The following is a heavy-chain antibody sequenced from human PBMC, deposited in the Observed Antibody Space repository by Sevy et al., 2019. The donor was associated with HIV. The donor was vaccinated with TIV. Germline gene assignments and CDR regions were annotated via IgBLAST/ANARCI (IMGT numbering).Heavy chain of an antibody. V-gene: IGHV3-30-3*01. CDR2: ITSDGVNK. CDR3: ARGGILVEGDDRNTPFDI. J-gene: IGHJ4*02. D-gene: IGHD2-15*01. CDR1: GFTFNTYS. Sequence: EGSLRLSCSVSGFTFNTYSFHWVRQAPGMELEWVSVITSDGVNKYYADSVRGRFTISRDNSKSTLYLQMNNLRAGDTAVYYCARGGILVEGDDRNTPFDIWGQGTLVTVSS.